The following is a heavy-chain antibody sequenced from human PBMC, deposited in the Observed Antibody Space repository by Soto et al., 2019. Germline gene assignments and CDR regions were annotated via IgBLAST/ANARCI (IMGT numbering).Heavy chain of an antibody. CDR2: IYYSGST. D-gene: IGHD6-6*01. J-gene: IGHJ5*02. CDR3: ARSYSSYVFGWFDP. CDR1: GGSISSYY. Sequence: PSETLSLTCTVSGGSISSYYWSWIRQPPGKGLEWIGYIYYSGSTNYNPSLKSRVTILVDTSKNQFSLKLSSVTAADTAVYYCARSYSSYVFGWFDPWGQGTLVTVSS. V-gene: IGHV4-59*01.